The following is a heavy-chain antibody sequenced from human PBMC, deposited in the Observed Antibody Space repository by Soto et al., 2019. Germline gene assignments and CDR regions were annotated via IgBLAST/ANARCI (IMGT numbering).Heavy chain of an antibody. V-gene: IGHV3-30-3*01. Sequence: QVQLVESGGGVVQPGRSLRLSCAASGFTFSSYAMHWVRQAPGKGLEWVAVISYDGSNKYYADSVKGRFTISRDNSKNTLYLHMNSLRAEDTAVYYCARGDCGGDPDAFDIWGQGTMVTVSS. CDR2: ISYDGSNK. CDR1: GFTFSSYA. D-gene: IGHD2-21*02. CDR3: ARGDCGGDPDAFDI. J-gene: IGHJ3*02.